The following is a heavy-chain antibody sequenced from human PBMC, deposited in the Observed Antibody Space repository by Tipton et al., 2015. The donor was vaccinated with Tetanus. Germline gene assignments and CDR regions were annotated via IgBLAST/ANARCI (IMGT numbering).Heavy chain of an antibody. V-gene: IGHV4-61*08. D-gene: IGHD6-13*01. Sequence: TLSLTCTVSGDSVRSGDHDWNWIRQPPGKGLEWIGYVHYSGRTNKSPSLKSRVTLSIDKSKNQFSLRLTSVTVADTAVYYCARDPGIASAGLWFDPWCQGTLVTVSS. J-gene: IGHJ5*02. CDR2: VHYSGRT. CDR1: GDSVRSGDHD. CDR3: ARDPGIASAGLWFDP.